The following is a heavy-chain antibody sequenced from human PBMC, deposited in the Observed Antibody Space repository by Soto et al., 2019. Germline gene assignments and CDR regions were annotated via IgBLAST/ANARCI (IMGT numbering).Heavy chain of an antibody. J-gene: IGHJ6*02. CDR1: GGTFSSYA. Sequence: SVKVSSKASGGTFSSYAISWVRQAPGQGLEWMGGIIPIFGTANYAQKFQGRVTITADESTSTAYMELSSLRSEDTAVYYCARDWLYYYGSRSYGNHYGMDVWGQGTTVNVSS. CDR2: IIPIFGTA. V-gene: IGHV1-69*13. CDR3: ARDWLYYYGSRSYGNHYGMDV. D-gene: IGHD3-10*01.